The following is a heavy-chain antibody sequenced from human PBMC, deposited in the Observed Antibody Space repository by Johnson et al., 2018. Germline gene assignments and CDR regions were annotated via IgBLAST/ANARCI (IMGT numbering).Heavy chain of an antibody. CDR1: GFTVSRYY. CDR3: ASGGGRGDGFDI. D-gene: IGHD3-10*01. CDR2: IYGGGST. J-gene: IGHJ3*02. V-gene: IGHV3-53*02. Sequence: EVQLVETGGGLIQPGGSLRLSCAVSGFTVSRYYMNWVRQAPGKGLEWVSVIYGGGSTFYADSVKGRFTSTRDTSKKTGYLQMNTRRAEDTAVSFWASGGGRGDGFDIWGQGTMVTVSS.